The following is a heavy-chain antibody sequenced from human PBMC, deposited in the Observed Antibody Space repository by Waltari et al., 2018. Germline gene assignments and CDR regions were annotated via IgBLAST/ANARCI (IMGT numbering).Heavy chain of an antibody. CDR1: GFTFSSYW. CDR3: ARVAPNWSVDL. CDR2: INSDGSGT. Sequence: EVQLVESGGGLVQPGGSLRLSCAASGFTFSSYWMHWAGQPPGKGLVWLSRINSDGSGTIYADSVKGRFTISRDNGKNTLYLQMNSLRAEDTAVYYCARVAPNWSVDLWGRGTLVTVSS. V-gene: IGHV3-74*01. J-gene: IGHJ2*01.